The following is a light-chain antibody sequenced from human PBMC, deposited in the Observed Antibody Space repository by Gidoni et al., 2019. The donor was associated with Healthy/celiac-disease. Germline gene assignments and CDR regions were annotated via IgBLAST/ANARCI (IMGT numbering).Light chain of an antibody. CDR1: QSLLHSNGYNY. V-gene: IGKV2-28*01. J-gene: IGKJ2*01. CDR3: MQDVQPLYT. Sequence: IVMTQSPLSLPVTPGEPASISCRSSQSLLHSNGYNYLDWYLQKPGQSPQLLIYLGSNRASGVPDRFSGSGSGTDFTLKISRVEAEDVGVYYCMQDVQPLYTFGQGTKLEIK. CDR2: LGS.